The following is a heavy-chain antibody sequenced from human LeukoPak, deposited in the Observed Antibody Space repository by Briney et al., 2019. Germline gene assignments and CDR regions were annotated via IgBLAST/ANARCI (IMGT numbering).Heavy chain of an antibody. CDR3: AAELSSGYFDY. CDR1: GYMFTELS. CDR2: FDPEDDEK. V-gene: IGHV1-24*01. J-gene: IGHJ4*02. D-gene: IGHD3-22*01. Sequence: ASVKVSCKVSGYMFTELSTHWVRQAPGKGLEWMGGFDPEDDEKMYAQKFQGRVTMTEDTSTDTAYMELSSLRSEDTAVYYCAAELSSGYFDYWGQGTLVTVS.